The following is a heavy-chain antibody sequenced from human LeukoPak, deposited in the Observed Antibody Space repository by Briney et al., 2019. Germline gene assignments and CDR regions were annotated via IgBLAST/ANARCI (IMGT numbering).Heavy chain of an antibody. D-gene: IGHD3-22*01. CDR3: TRRYYFDSSGYYQGDY. J-gene: IGHJ4*02. Sequence: GGSLRLSCAASGFTFSGSAMHWVRQASGKGLEWVGRIRSKANYYATSYGASVKGRFTISRDDSKNTAYLQMNSLKTEDTAVYYCTRRYYFDSSGYYQGDYWGQGTLVTVSS. CDR2: IRSKANYYAT. V-gene: IGHV3-73*01. CDR1: GFTFSGSA.